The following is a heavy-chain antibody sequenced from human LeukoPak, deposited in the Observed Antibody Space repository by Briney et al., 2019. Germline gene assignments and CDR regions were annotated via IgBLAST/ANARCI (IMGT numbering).Heavy chain of an antibody. D-gene: IGHD4-17*01. Sequence: PPQTLSLTCTVSGDPISSGDYYWSWIRQPPGKGLEWIGHIYYSGSTNYNPSLKSRVIISVDTSKNQFSLKLTSVTAADTAVYYCARDAGDLDYWGQGTLATVSS. CDR1: GDPISSGDYY. CDR2: IYYSGST. V-gene: IGHV4-30-4*01. J-gene: IGHJ4*02. CDR3: ARDAGDLDY.